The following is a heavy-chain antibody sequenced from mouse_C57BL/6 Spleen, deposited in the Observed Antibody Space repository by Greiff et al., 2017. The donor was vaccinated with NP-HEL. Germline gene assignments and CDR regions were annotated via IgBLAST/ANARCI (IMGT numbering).Heavy chain of an antibody. CDR2: ISYDGSN. Sequence: EVQLQESGPGLVKPSQSLSLTCSVTGYSITSGYYWNWIRQFPGNKLEWMGYISYDGSNNYNPSLKNRISITRDTSKNQFFLKLNSVTTEDTATYYCARAHYYGSSLYAMDYWGQGTSVTVSS. V-gene: IGHV3-6*01. CDR3: ARAHYYGSSLYAMDY. D-gene: IGHD1-1*01. J-gene: IGHJ4*01. CDR1: GYSITSGYY.